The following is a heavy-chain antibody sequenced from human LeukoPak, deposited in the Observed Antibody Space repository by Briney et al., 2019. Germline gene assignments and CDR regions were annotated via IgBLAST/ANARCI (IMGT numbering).Heavy chain of an antibody. CDR3: ARDGGTSGYDSLDY. Sequence: GGSLRLSCAASGIAFSPYWMNWVRQAPGRGLEWVATINQRGSEEYYVDSVKGRFTPSRDNAENSVYLQMNSLRAEDTAVYYCARDGGTSGYDSLDYWGQGTLVTVSS. CDR2: INQRGSEE. V-gene: IGHV3-7*01. J-gene: IGHJ4*02. CDR1: GIAFSPYW. D-gene: IGHD5-12*01.